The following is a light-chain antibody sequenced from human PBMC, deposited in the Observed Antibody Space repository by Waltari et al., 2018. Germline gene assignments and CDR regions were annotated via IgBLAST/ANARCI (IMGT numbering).Light chain of an antibody. CDR1: SSDVGGYNY. J-gene: IGLJ3*02. CDR2: DVT. CDR3: SSYRSSSTWV. V-gene: IGLV2-14*03. Sequence: QSALTQPVSVSGSPGQSITISCTGTSSDVGGYNYVSWYQQHPGKAPKLMIYDVTNRPSGVSNRFSGSKSGNTASLTISGLQAEDEADYYCSSYRSSSTWVFGGGTKLTVL.